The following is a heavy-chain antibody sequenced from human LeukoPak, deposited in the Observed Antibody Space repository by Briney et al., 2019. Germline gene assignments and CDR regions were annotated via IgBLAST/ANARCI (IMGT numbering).Heavy chain of an antibody. Sequence: PGGPLRLSCAASGFTFDDYAMLWVRQAPGKGLEGVSGISWYSGSIGYAASVKGRFTISRDNAKNSLYLQMNSLRAEDTALYYCAKATAITMIVVVITRLFDYWGQGTLVTVSS. V-gene: IGHV3-9*01. D-gene: IGHD3-22*01. CDR2: ISWYSGSI. CDR3: AKATAITMIVVVITRLFDY. CDR1: GFTFDDYA. J-gene: IGHJ4*02.